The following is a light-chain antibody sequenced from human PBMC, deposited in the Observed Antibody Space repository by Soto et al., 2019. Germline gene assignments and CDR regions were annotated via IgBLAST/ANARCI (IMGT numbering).Light chain of an antibody. CDR1: SSNIGTNT. CDR2: NNN. CDR3: AAWDDSLNGYV. Sequence: QSVLTQPPSASGTPGQRVTISCSGSSSNIGTNTVNWYQQLPGTAPKLLIYNNNQRPSGVPDQFSGSKSGTSASLAISGLQSDIEADYYCAAWDDSLNGYVFGIGTKLTVL. V-gene: IGLV1-44*01. J-gene: IGLJ1*01.